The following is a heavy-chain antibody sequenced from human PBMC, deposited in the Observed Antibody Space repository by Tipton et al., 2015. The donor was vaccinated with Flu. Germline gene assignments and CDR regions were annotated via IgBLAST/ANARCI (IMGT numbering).Heavy chain of an antibody. D-gene: IGHD5/OR15-5a*01. CDR3: ARHERGVSTFP. CDR2: ISTSGST. CDR1: GGSISSGSYF. V-gene: IGHV4-61*09. Sequence: TLSLTCTVSGGSISSGSYFWGWIRQPAGEGLEWIGHISTSGSTNYNPSLKSRLTPSVDTSKNQFSLRLTSVTATDTALYYCARHERGVSTFPWGQGTLVTVSS. J-gene: IGHJ5*02.